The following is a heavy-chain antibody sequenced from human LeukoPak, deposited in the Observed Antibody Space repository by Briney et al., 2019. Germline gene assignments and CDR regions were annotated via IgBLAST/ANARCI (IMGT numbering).Heavy chain of an antibody. J-gene: IGHJ4*02. Sequence: PGGSLRLSCAASGFTFSSYGMHWVRQAPGKGLEWVAVIPYDGSNKYYADSVKGRFTISRDNSKNTLYLQMNSLRAEDTAVYYCAKDGMIVADYFDYWGQGTLVTVSS. CDR1: GFTFSSYG. CDR3: AKDGMIVADYFDY. V-gene: IGHV3-30*18. CDR2: IPYDGSNK. D-gene: IGHD3-22*01.